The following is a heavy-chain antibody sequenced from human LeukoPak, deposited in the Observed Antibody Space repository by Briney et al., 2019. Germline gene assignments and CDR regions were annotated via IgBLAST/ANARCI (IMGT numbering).Heavy chain of an antibody. CDR1: GFIFSNYD. J-gene: IGHJ4*02. D-gene: IGHD3-10*01. Sequence: GGSLRLSCATSGFIFSNYDMHWVRQAPGKGLEWVAFIRYDGTNRNYADSVQGRFTISRDNSNNTLYLQMTSLRVHDTALYYCAKRPPGSGLDYWGQGTLVTVSS. CDR3: AKRPPGSGLDY. CDR2: IRYDGTNR. V-gene: IGHV3-30*02.